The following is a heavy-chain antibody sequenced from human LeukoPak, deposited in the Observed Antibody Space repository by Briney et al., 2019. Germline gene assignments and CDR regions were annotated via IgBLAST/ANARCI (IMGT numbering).Heavy chain of an antibody. J-gene: IGHJ4*02. D-gene: IGHD6-19*01. CDR2: ISGSGGST. CDR1: GFTFSSYA. CDR3: AKDHSSGWYEGNYFDY. V-gene: IGHV3-23*01. Sequence: PGGSLRLSCAASGFTFSSYAMSWVRQAPGKGLEWVSAISGSGGSTYYADSVKGRFTISRDNSKNTLYLQMNSLRAEDTAVYYCAKDHSSGWYEGNYFDYWGQGALVTVSS.